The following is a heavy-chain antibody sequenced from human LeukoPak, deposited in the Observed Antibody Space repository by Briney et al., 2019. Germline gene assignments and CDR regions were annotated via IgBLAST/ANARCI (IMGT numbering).Heavy chain of an antibody. V-gene: IGHV4-34*01. J-gene: IGHJ6*02. CDR1: GGSFSGYS. Sequence: SETLSLTCAVYGGSFSGYSWSWIRQPPGKGLEWIGEINHSGSTNYNPSLKSRVTISVDTSKNQFSLKLSSVTAADTAVYYCARVLSRQWPRQYYYYGMDVWGQGTTVTVSS. CDR3: ARVLSRQWPRQYYYYGMDV. D-gene: IGHD6-19*01. CDR2: INHSGST.